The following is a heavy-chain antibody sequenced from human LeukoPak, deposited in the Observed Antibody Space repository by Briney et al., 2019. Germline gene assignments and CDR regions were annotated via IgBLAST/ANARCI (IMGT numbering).Heavy chain of an antibody. Sequence: ASVKVSCKASGYTFTSYGISWVRQAPGQGLEWMGWISAYNSNTNYAQKLQGRVTMTTDTSTSTAYMELRSLRSDDTAVYYCAREHYYGSGSYYEPGFYYYYYMDVWGKGTTVTASS. J-gene: IGHJ6*03. CDR2: ISAYNSNT. V-gene: IGHV1-18*01. CDR3: AREHYYGSGSYYEPGFYYYYYMDV. CDR1: GYTFTSYG. D-gene: IGHD3-10*01.